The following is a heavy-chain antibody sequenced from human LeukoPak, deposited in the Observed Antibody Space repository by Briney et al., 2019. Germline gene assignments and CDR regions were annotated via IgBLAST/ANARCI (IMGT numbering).Heavy chain of an antibody. CDR3: AKDLSLVPAAVDY. V-gene: IGHV1-69*13. CDR1: GGTFSSYS. CDR2: IIPILGTA. Sequence: SVKVSCKASGGTFSSYSISWVRQAPGQGLEWMGGIIPILGTANYAQKFQGRVTITADESTSTVYMELSSLKSEDTAVYYCAKDLSLVPAAVDYWGQGTLVTVSS. D-gene: IGHD2-2*01. J-gene: IGHJ4*02.